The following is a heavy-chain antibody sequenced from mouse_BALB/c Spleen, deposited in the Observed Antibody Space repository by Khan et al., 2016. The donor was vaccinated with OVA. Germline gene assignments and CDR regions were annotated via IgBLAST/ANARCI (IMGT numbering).Heavy chain of an antibody. Sequence: VQLQQSGPELVKPGASVKISCKASGYSFTGYFMNWVMQSHGKRLEWIGRINPHIGETFYNQKFTDKATLTVDESSTTAHMELRCLASEDSAVYYCARKNGSDFDYWGQGTTLTVSS. J-gene: IGHJ2*01. D-gene: IGHD1-1*01. V-gene: IGHV1-20*02. CDR2: INPHIGET. CDR3: ARKNGSDFDY. CDR1: GYSFTGYF.